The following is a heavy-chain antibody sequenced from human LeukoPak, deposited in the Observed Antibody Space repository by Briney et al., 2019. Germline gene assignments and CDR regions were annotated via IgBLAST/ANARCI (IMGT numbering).Heavy chain of an antibody. CDR2: IYHSGST. D-gene: IGHD2-2*01. CDR3: ARSHCSSTSCYPRWFDP. J-gene: IGHJ5*02. V-gene: IGHV4-30-2*01. CDR1: GGSISSGGYS. Sequence: SETLSITCAVSGGSISSGGYSWSWIRQPPGKGLEWIGYIYHSGSTYYNPSLKSRVTISVDRSKNQFSLKLSSVTAADTAVYYCARSHCSSTSCYPRWFDPWGQGTLVTVSS.